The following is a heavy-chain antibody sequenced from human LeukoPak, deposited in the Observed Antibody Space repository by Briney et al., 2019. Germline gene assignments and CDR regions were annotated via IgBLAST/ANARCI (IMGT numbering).Heavy chain of an antibody. CDR2: INHSGST. D-gene: IGHD1-26*01. J-gene: IGHJ4*02. CDR3: ARGPVGATRKAPRKPYYFDY. CDR1: GGSFSGYY. V-gene: IGHV4-34*01. Sequence: SETLSLTCAVYGGSFSGYYWSWIRQPPGKGLEWIGEINHSGSTNYNPSLKSRVTISVDTSKNQFSLKLSSVTAADTAVYYCARGPVGATRKAPRKPYYFDYWGQGTLVTVSS.